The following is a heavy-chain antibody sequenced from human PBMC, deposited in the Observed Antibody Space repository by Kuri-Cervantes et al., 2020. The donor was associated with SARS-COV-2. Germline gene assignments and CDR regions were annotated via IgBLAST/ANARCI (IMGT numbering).Heavy chain of an antibody. V-gene: IGHV4-39*01. CDR1: GCSISSTSSY. D-gene: IGHD6-13*01. CDR3: ARHANGYSSSSYLGYYAMDV. Sequence: GSLRLSCTVSGCSISSTSSYWGWIRQPPGKGLECIGTIYFGGSTYYNPSLKSRITISVDTSKNQFSLRLRAVTAADTAVYYCARHANGYSSSSYLGYYAMDVWGKGTTVTVSS. J-gene: IGHJ6*04. CDR2: IYFGGST.